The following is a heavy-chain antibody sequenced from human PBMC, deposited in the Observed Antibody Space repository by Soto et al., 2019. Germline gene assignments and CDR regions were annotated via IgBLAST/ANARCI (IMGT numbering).Heavy chain of an antibody. J-gene: IGHJ5*01. CDR2: ISSSGAVT. V-gene: IGHV3-23*01. CDR1: GFTFSSYA. CDR3: AKTHENSGYYYDS. Sequence: PGGSLRLSCAASGFTFSSYAMTWVRQAPGKGLEWVAGISSSGAVTYSADSVKGRFTISRDNSKNTLFLQMNSLRAEDTAVYYCAKTHENSGYYYDSWGQGTLVTVSS. D-gene: IGHD3-22*01.